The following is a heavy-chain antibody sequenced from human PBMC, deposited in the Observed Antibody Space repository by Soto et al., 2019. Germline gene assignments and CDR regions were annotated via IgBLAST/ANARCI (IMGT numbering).Heavy chain of an antibody. Sequence: GGSLRLSCAASGFTFSSYGMHWVRQAPGKGLEWVAVIWYDGSNKYYADTVKGRFTISRDNSKNTLYLQMNSLRAEDTAVYYFSILSICFDYWGQGTLVTVSS. CDR2: IWYDGSNK. D-gene: IGHD3-9*01. CDR1: GFTFSSYG. CDR3: SILSICFDY. V-gene: IGHV3-33*01. J-gene: IGHJ4*02.